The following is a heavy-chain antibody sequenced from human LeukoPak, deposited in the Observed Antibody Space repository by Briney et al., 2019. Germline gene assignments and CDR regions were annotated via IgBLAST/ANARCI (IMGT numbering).Heavy chain of an antibody. Sequence: ASVKVSCKASGYTFTSYAMHWERQAPGQRLEWMGWINAGNGNTKYSQKFQGRVTITRDTSASAAYMELSSLRSEDTAVYYCARGSYHDAFDIWGQGTMVTVSS. V-gene: IGHV1-3*01. CDR1: GYTFTSYA. CDR2: INAGNGNT. J-gene: IGHJ3*02. D-gene: IGHD1-26*01. CDR3: ARGSYHDAFDI.